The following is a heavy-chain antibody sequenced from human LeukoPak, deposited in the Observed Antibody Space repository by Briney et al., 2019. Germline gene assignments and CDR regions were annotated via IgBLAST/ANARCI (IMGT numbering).Heavy chain of an antibody. D-gene: IGHD2/OR15-2a*01. CDR1: GFTFSNYD. Sequence: GGSLRLSCAASGFTFSNYDMSWVRQAPGKGLEWVSVISGSGGNTYYADSVKGRFTISRDNSKNTVYVQMNSLRAEDTAVYFCAKGFYYYYYYGMDVWGKGTTVTVSS. V-gene: IGHV3-23*01. CDR2: ISGSGGNT. CDR3: AKGFYYYYYYGMDV. J-gene: IGHJ6*04.